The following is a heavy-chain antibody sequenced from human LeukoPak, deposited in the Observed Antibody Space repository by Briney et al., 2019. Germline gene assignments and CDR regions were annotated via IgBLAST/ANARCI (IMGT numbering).Heavy chain of an antibody. J-gene: IGHJ5*02. D-gene: IGHD6-13*01. Sequence: SQTPSLTCTVSGGSISSGDYYWSWIRQPPGKGLEWIGYIYYSGSTYYSPSLKSRVTISVDTSKNQFSLKLSSVTAADTAVYYCAGRSIAAAGGWFDPWGQGTLVTVSS. CDR1: GGSISSGDYY. V-gene: IGHV4-30-4*01. CDR2: IYYSGST. CDR3: AGRSIAAAGGWFDP.